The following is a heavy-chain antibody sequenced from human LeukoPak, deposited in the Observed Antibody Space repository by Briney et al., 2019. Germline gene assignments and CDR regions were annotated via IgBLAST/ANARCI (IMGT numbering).Heavy chain of an antibody. V-gene: IGHV3-20*01. D-gene: IGHD2-15*01. Sequence: GGSLRLSCAASGFTFDDYGMSWVRQAPGKGLEWVSGINWNGGSTGYADSVKGRFTISRDNAKNSLYLQMNSLRAEDTALYHCARRDCSGGSCHFDYWGQGTLVTVSS. CDR3: ARRDCSGGSCHFDY. J-gene: IGHJ4*02. CDR2: INWNGGST. CDR1: GFTFDDYG.